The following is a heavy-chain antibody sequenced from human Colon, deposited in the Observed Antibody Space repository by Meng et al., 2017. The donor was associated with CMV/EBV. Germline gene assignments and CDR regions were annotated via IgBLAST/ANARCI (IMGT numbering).Heavy chain of an antibody. J-gene: IGHJ4*02. D-gene: IGHD2-21*01. CDR3: ATPYCSGDCYPDFDF. CDR2: INPGSGVT. Sequence: SGYTFTDYFIHWLRLAPGQGPEWMGWINPGSGVTNYAQKFQGRVSMSRDTSINTAYMEVTGLRSDDTAVYYCATPYCSGDCYPDFDFWGRGTLVTVSS. CDR1: GYTFTDYF. V-gene: IGHV1-2*02.